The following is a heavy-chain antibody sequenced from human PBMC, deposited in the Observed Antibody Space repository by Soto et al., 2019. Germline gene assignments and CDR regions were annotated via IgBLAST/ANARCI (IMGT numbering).Heavy chain of an antibody. D-gene: IGHD3-22*01. CDR3: ARVGNTYYYDSSVYFDY. J-gene: IGHJ4*02. V-gene: IGHV1-3*01. CDR2: INAGNGNT. CDR1: GYTFTSYA. Sequence: GASVKVSCKASGYTFTSYAMHWVRQAPGQRLEWMGWINAGNGNTKYSQKFQGRVTITRDTSASTAYMELSSLRSEDTAVYYCARVGNTYYYDSSVYFDYWGQGTLVTVSS.